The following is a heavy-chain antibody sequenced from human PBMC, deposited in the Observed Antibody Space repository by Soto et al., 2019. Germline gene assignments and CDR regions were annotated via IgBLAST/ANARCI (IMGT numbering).Heavy chain of an antibody. CDR2: INAGNGNR. Sequence: ASVKVSCKASGYTFTSYDINWVRQAPGQRLEWMGWINAGNGNRKYSQKLQGRVTITRDTSASTAYMELSSLRSEDTAVYYCARDDYYIWGQGTMVTVSS. CDR3: ARDDYYI. V-gene: IGHV1-3*01. J-gene: IGHJ3*02. D-gene: IGHD3-16*01. CDR1: GYTFTSYD.